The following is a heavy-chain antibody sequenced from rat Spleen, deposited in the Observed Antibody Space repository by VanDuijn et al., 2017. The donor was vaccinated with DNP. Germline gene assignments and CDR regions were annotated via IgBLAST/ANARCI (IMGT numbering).Heavy chain of an antibody. D-gene: IGHD1-4*01. Sequence: EVQLVESGGGLVQPGRSLKLSCAASGFTFSNYGMAWVRQAPTKGLEWVASITNSGGSTYYRDSVKGRFTISRDNAKSTLYLHMNSLRSEDMATYCARPYGYNNGGFAYWGQGTLVTVSS. CDR2: ITNSGGST. CDR1: GFTFSNYG. V-gene: IGHV5S13*01. CDR3: ARPYGYNNGGFAY. J-gene: IGHJ3*01.